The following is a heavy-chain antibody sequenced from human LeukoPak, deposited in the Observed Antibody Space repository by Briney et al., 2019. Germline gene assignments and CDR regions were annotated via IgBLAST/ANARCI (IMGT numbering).Heavy chain of an antibody. CDR3: AREIPSNWNDAFDY. J-gene: IGHJ4*02. V-gene: IGHV1-2*02. Sequence: GASVKVSCKASGYTFTGFYIHWLRQALGQGPEWMGWINPNSGGTKYAQKFQGKVALTSDSSISTAYMEVSRLQSGDTAIYYCAREIPSNWNDAFDYWGQGTLVTVSS. D-gene: IGHD1-20*01. CDR1: GYTFTGFY. CDR2: INPNSGGT.